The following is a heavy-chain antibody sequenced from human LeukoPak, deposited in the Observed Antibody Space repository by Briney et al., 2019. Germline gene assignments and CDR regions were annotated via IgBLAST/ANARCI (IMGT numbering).Heavy chain of an antibody. CDR3: ARDRLNRAYCGDDCYSAAFDY. D-gene: IGHD2-21*02. J-gene: IGHJ4*02. CDR2: ISDDGSNK. CDR1: GFTFSSYA. Sequence: GGFLRLSCAASGFTFSSYAMHWVRQAPGKGLEWVAVISDDGSNKYYADSVKGRFTISRDNSKNTLYLQMNSLRAEDTAVYYCARDRLNRAYCGDDCYSAAFDYWGQGTLVTVSS. V-gene: IGHV3-30*04.